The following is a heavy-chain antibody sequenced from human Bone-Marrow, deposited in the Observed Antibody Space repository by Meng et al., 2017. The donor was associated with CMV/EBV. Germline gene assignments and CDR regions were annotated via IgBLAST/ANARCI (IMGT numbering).Heavy chain of an antibody. CDR1: FTSYA. Sequence: FTSYATSWVRQAPGLGLEWMGGIIPIFGTANYAQKFQGRVTITTDESTSTAYMELSSLRSEDTAVYYCARGYYGSGSESVDPDYFDYWGQGTLVTVSS. V-gene: IGHV1-69*05. J-gene: IGHJ4*02. CDR3: ARGYYGSGSESVDPDYFDY. D-gene: IGHD3-10*01. CDR2: IIPIFGTA.